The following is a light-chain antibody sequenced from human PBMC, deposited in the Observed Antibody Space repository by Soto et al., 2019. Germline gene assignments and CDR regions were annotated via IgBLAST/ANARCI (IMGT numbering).Light chain of an antibody. CDR1: QSVTSRY. CDR3: QQYGSPQFS. V-gene: IGKV3-20*01. CDR2: GAS. Sequence: DTVLTQSPGTLSLSPGERATLSCRASQSVTSRYLTWYQQKPGQAPSLLIYGASNRAAGIPDRFSGSGSGTDFTLTISRLEPADLAVYFCQQYGSPQFSCGQGTKVVIK. J-gene: IGKJ2*03.